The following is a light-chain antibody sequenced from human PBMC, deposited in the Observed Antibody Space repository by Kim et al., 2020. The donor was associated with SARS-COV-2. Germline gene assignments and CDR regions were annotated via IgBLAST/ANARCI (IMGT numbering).Light chain of an antibody. J-gene: IGKJ1*01. CDR3: LHHNTYPRA. V-gene: IGKV1-17*03. Sequence: DIQMTQSPSAMSASVGDRVTITCRASQGIGNYLAWFQQKPGKAPKRLIYAASSLQGGVPSRFSGSGTGTEFTLTISSLQPEDFATYYCLHHNTYPRAFGQGTKLEI. CDR2: AAS. CDR1: QGIGNY.